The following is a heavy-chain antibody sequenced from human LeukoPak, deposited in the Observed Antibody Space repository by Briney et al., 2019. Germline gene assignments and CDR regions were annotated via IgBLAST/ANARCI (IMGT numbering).Heavy chain of an antibody. D-gene: IGHD3-22*01. CDR2: YYTSEST. CDR3: ARDGDYYDSSGSFDS. J-gene: IGHJ4*02. CDR1: GDSISNYY. V-gene: IGHV4-4*07. Sequence: PSETLSLTCTVSGDSISNYYWSWIRQPAGKGLEWIGRYYTSESTDYNPSLKSRVTMSVDTSKNQFFLKLSSVTAADTAVYYCARDGDYYDSSGSFDSWDQGTLVTVSS.